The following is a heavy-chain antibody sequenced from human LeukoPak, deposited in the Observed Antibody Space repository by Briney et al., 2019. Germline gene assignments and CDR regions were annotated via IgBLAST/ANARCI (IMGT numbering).Heavy chain of an antibody. CDR2: IYYSGST. J-gene: IGHJ4*02. D-gene: IGHD3-10*01. CDR1: GGSISSGDYY. Sequence: SQTLSLTCTVSGGSISSGDYYWSWIRQPPGKGLEWIGYIYYSGSTYYNPSLKSRVTISVDTSKNQFSLKLSSVTAADTAVYYCARGSLWFGELFLYFDYWGQGALVTVSS. CDR3: ARGSLWFGELFLYFDY. V-gene: IGHV4-30-4*01.